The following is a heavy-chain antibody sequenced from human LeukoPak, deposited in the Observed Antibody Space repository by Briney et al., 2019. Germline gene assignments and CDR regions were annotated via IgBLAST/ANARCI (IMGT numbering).Heavy chain of an antibody. Sequence: GGSLRLSCTASGFTLSSHWMHWVRQGPGKGLEWVSRIHVDGSTKDYADSVRGRFTISRDNAKNTVYLQMNSLRGDDTAVYYCAREVVTTGRHYDSWGQGTLVTVSS. J-gene: IGHJ4*02. CDR3: AREVVTTGRHYDS. D-gene: IGHD1-1*01. CDR2: IHVDGSTK. V-gene: IGHV3-74*01. CDR1: GFTLSSHW.